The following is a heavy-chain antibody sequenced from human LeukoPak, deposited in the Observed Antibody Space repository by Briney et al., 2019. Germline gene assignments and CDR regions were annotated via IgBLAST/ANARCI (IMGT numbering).Heavy chain of an antibody. D-gene: IGHD1-26*01. V-gene: IGHV4-34*01. Sequence: SETLSLTCAVYGGSFSGYYWSWIRQPPGKGLEWIGEINHSGSTNYNPSLKSRVTISVDTSKNQFSLKLSSVTAADTAVYYCARQALVDRRFDYWGQGTLVTVSS. J-gene: IGHJ4*02. CDR2: INHSGST. CDR3: ARQALVDRRFDY. CDR1: GGSFSGYY.